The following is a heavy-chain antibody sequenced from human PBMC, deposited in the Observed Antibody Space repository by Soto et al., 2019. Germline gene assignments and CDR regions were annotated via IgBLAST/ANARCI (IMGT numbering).Heavy chain of an antibody. CDR3: ARDRELGRSSPYFDF. D-gene: IGHD6-6*01. CDR1: GFSFSAFG. J-gene: IGHJ4*02. V-gene: IGHV3-33*01. CDR2: IWDDGNNR. Sequence: PVGSRSFACAACGFSFSAFGVHWVRQAPGKGVEWVAVIWDDGNNRRYADSVRGRFTVSSDNSKNTVYLQMDGLRVEDTAMYYCARDRELGRSSPYFDFWGQGTLVTVSS.